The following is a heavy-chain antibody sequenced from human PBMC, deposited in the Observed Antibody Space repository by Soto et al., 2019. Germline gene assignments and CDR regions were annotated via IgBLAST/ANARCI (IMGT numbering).Heavy chain of an antibody. J-gene: IGHJ4*02. CDR3: AKVTGWPWVNDY. Sequence: EVQLLESGGGLVQPGGSLRLSCAASGFTFSSYAMSWVRQAPGKGLEWVSAISGTGGSTYYADSVKGRFTISRDNSKNTLYLQSDSLRAEDTAVYYCAKVTGWPWVNDYWGRGTLVTVSS. CDR2: ISGTGGST. CDR1: GFTFSSYA. V-gene: IGHV3-23*01. D-gene: IGHD6-19*01.